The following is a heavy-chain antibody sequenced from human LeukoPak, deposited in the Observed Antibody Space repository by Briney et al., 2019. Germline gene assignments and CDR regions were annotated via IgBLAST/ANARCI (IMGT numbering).Heavy chain of an antibody. Sequence: SETLSVTCTVSGGSISSYYWSWIRQPPGKGLEWIGYIYYSESTNYNPSLKSRVTISVDTSKNHISLKLSSVTAADTAVYYCARDGEVEDSSGYIWFDPWGQGTLVTVSS. D-gene: IGHD3-22*01. CDR1: GGSISSYY. V-gene: IGHV4-59*01. CDR2: IYYSEST. J-gene: IGHJ5*02. CDR3: ARDGEVEDSSGYIWFDP.